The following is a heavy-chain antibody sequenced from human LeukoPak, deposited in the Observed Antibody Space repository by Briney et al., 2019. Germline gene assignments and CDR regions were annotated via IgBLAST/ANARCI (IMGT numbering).Heavy chain of an antibody. CDR2: IYYSGST. Sequence: SETLSLTCTVSGGSISSGDYYWSWIRQPPGKGLEWIGYIYYSGSTYYNPSLKSRVTISVDTSKNQFSLKLSSVTAADTAVYYCARGFSYGSGSYYNVPYYYYMDVWGKGTTVTVSS. CDR1: GGSISSGDYY. V-gene: IGHV4-30-4*08. D-gene: IGHD3-10*01. CDR3: ARGFSYGSGSYYNVPYYYYMDV. J-gene: IGHJ6*03.